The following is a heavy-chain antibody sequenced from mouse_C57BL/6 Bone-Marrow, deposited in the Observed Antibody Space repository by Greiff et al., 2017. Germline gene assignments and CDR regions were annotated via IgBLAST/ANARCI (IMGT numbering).Heavy chain of an antibody. CDR3: AREGIYYDYDWYFDV. CDR2: SRNKANDYTT. CDR1: GFTFSDFY. Sequence: EVKLVESGGGLVQSGRSLRLSCATSGFTFSDFYMEWVRQAPGKGLEWIAASRNKANDYTTEYSASVKGRFIVSRDTSQSILYLQMNALRAEDTAIYYCAREGIYYDYDWYFDVWGTGTTVTVSS. V-gene: IGHV7-1*01. D-gene: IGHD2-4*01. J-gene: IGHJ1*03.